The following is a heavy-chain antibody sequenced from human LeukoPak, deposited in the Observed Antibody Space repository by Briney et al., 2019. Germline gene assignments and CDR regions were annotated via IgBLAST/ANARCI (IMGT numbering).Heavy chain of an antibody. J-gene: IGHJ4*02. CDR3: ARDGEYSYGYGFDY. Sequence: GGSLRLSCAASGFTFSSYSMNWVRQAPGKGLEWVSVIYSGDRTYYADSVKGRFTISRDTSKNTVYLQMNSLRPEETAVYYCARDGEYSYGYGFDYWGQGTLVTVSS. CDR1: GFTFSSYS. D-gene: IGHD5-18*01. V-gene: IGHV3-66*01. CDR2: IYSGDRT.